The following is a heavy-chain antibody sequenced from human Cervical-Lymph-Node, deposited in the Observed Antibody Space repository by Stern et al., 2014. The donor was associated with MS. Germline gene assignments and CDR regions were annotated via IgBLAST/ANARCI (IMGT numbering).Heavy chain of an antibody. CDR3: TRAFFGSQFGY. CDR1: GYTFSSFA. CDR2: IIAGNGDT. J-gene: IGHJ4*02. V-gene: IGHV1-3*01. D-gene: IGHD3-3*01. Sequence: VQLVQSGAEVKKPGASVKVACEASGYTFSSFAIHWVRQVPGQRLEWLGWIIAGNGDTKYSQKFQDRVTITRDTSANTAYMEMSSLTSGDTAVYYCTRAFFGSQFGYWGQGTLVTVSS.